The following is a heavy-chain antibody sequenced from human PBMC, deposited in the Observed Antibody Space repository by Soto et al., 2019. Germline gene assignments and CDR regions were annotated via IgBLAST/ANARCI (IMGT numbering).Heavy chain of an antibody. CDR3: ARGGYYDTSGSRNYHYYGMNV. CDR1: GYTFTSYG. Sequence: QVQLVQSGAEVKKLGASVKVSCKASGYTFTSYGINWVRQAPGQGLEWLGWISAYDGYTTYAQILQGRVFMTTDTSTKTAYMELRSLRSDDTATYFCARGGYYDTSGSRNYHYYGMNVWGQGTTVTVSS. CDR2: ISAYDGYT. D-gene: IGHD3-9*01. V-gene: IGHV1-18*01. J-gene: IGHJ6*02.